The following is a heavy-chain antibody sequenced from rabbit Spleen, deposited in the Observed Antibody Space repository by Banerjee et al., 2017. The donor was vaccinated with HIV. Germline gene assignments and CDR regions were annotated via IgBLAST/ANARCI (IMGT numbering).Heavy chain of an antibody. D-gene: IGHD8-1*01. Sequence: QSLEESGGDLVKPGASLTLTCTASGFSFSVSSYMCWVRQAPGKGLEWIACIDAGSSGFTYFASWAKGRFTISKASSTTVTLQMTSLTAADTATYFCARDTASSFSSYGMDLWGPGTLVTVS. CDR1: GFSFSVSSY. CDR3: ARDTASSFSSYGMDL. CDR2: IDAGSSGFT. V-gene: IGHV1S40*01. J-gene: IGHJ6*01.